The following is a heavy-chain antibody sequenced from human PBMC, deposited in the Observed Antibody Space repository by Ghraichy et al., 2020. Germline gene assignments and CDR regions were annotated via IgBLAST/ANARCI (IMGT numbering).Heavy chain of an antibody. CDR1: GDDVSRDTAT. Sequence: QTLSLTCAISGDDVSRDTATWNWLRHSPSRGLEWLGKTYYRSQWHFEYATSVEGRISVSPDTSKNQFGMQLKSVTPEDTATYYCARAGGGYYDYWSLGSLVTVTS. V-gene: IGHV6-1*01. J-gene: IGHJ4*02. CDR3: ARAGGGYYDY. D-gene: IGHD3-16*01. CDR2: TYYRSQWHF.